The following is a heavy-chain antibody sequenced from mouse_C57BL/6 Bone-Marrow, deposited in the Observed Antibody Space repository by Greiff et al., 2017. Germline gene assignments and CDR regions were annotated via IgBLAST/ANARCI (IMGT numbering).Heavy chain of an antibody. CDR1: GFTFSDYG. Sequence: EVKLVESGGGLVKPGGSLKLSCAASGFTFSDYGMHWVRQAPEKGLEWVAYISRGSSTTYYADTVKGRFTISRDNAKNTLFLQMTSLRSEDTAMYYCARGTTVVYFDYWGQGTTLTVSS. CDR2: ISRGSSTT. V-gene: IGHV5-17*01. D-gene: IGHD1-1*01. J-gene: IGHJ2*01. CDR3: ARGTTVVYFDY.